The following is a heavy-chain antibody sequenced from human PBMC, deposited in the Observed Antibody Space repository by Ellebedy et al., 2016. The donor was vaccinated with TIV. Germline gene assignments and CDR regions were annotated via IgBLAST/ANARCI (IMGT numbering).Heavy chain of an antibody. CDR1: GDTFSSYT. D-gene: IGHD2-2*01. CDR2: IIPLSGTA. Sequence: SVKVSCXASGDTFSSYTFSWVRQAPGQGLEWMGGIIPLSGTADYAQKFQGRVTVTSDESANTVYMELSSLRSDDTALYYCARSQDVVVISPGALGTFDLWGQGTQVIVSS. CDR3: ARSQDVVVISPGALGTFDL. J-gene: IGHJ3*01. V-gene: IGHV1-69*13.